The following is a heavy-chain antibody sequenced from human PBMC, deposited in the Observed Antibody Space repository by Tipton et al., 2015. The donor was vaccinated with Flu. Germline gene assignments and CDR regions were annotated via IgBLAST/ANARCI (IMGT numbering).Heavy chain of an antibody. CDR3: AKEGSYNILTNYYNKGVDP. D-gene: IGHD3-9*01. CDR1: GGPISSYTYY. Sequence: TLSLTCTVSGGPISSYTYYWGWFRQSPGTGLEWIGSIYYSGTTYYNPSLKSRVTMSIDTSKNQFSLKVTSVTAADTAVYYCAKEGSYNILTNYYNKGVDPWGQGTLVIVSS. V-gene: IGHV4-39*07. CDR2: IYYSGTT. J-gene: IGHJ5*02.